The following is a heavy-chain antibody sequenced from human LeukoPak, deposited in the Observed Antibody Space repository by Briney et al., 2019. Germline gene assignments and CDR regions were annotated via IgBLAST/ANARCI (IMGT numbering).Heavy chain of an antibody. CDR3: AREVLTCSSGWYRD. J-gene: IGHJ4*02. D-gene: IGHD6-13*01. Sequence: GGSLRLSCAASGFTFSSYWMSWVRQAPGKGLEWVANIKQDGSEKYYVDSVKGRFTISRDNAKNSLYLQMNSLRAEDTAVYYCAREVLTCSSGWYRDWGQGTLVTVSS. CDR2: IKQDGSEK. CDR1: GFTFSSYW. V-gene: IGHV3-7*01.